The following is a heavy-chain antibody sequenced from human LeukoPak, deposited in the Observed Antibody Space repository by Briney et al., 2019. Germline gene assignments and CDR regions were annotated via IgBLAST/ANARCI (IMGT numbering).Heavy chain of an antibody. D-gene: IGHD3-10*02. CDR3: AELGITMIGGV. Sequence: GGSLRLSCAASGFTFSTYAMHWVRQAPGKGLEWVAVISYDGSNKYYADSVKGRFTISRDNAKNSLYLQMNSLRAEDTAVYYCAELGITMIGGVWGKGTTVTISS. CDR1: GFTFSTYA. CDR2: ISYDGSNK. V-gene: IGHV3-30*04. J-gene: IGHJ6*04.